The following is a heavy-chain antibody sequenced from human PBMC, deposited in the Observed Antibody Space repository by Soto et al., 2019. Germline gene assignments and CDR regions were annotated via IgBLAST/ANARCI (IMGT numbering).Heavy chain of an antibody. Sequence: QVQLQESGPGLVKPSQTLSLTCTVSGGSISSGDYYWSWIRQPPGKGLEWIGYIYYSGSTYYNPSIKVRVTRSLDSSLNQSSLKLCSVTAADSSVYYYASAGTSIGVRPFYYWGPGTLVTVS. V-gene: IGHV4-30-4*01. J-gene: IGHJ4*02. D-gene: IGHD6-6*01. CDR3: ASAGTSIGVRPFYY. CDR1: GGSISSGDYY. CDR2: IYYSGST.